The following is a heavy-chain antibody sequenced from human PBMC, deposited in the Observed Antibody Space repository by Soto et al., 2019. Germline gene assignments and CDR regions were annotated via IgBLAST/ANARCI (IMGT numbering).Heavy chain of an antibody. CDR1: GFTFSSYG. J-gene: IGHJ5*02. CDR3: ARNHYDFWSGYYKDNWFDP. Sequence: GGSLRLSCAAPGFTFSSYGMHWVRQAPGKGLEWVAVIWYDGSNKYYADSVKGRFTISRDNSKNTLYLQMNSLRAEDTAVYYCARNHYDFWSGYYKDNWFDPWGQGTLVTVSS. V-gene: IGHV3-33*01. CDR2: IWYDGSNK. D-gene: IGHD3-3*01.